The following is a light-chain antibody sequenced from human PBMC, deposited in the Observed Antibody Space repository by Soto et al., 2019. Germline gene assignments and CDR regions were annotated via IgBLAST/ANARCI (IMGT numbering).Light chain of an antibody. CDR1: SSDVGGYNF. J-gene: IGLJ3*02. Sequence: QSALTQPRSVSGSPGQSVTISCTGTSSDVGGYNFVSWYQQHPGKAPKLMIYDVTERPSGVPDRFSGSKSGNTASLTIYGLQAEDDANNYCCSYAGSFTRVFGGGTKLAAL. CDR3: CSYAGSFTRV. CDR2: DVT. V-gene: IGLV2-11*01.